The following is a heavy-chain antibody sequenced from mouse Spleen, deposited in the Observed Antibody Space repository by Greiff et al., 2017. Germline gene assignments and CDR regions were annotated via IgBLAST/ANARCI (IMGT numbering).Heavy chain of an antibody. CDR3: TRGDGYFDV. CDR1: GFTFSNYW. Sequence: EVKLVESGGGLVQPGGSMKLSCVASGFTFSNYWMNWVRQSPEKGLEWVAQIRLKSDNYATHYAESVKGRFTISRDDSKSSVYLQMNNLRAEDTGIYYCTRGDGYFDVWGAGTTVTVSS. CDR2: IRLKSDNYAT. V-gene: IGHV6-3*01. D-gene: IGHD3-3*01. J-gene: IGHJ1*01.